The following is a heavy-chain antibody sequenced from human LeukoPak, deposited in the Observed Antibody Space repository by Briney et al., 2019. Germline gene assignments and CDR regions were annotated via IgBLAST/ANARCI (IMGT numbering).Heavy chain of an antibody. Sequence: GGSLRLSCAASGFTFRGYGMHWVRQTPGKGLEWVSAIDTNGGGTTYADSVEGRFSISRDNAKNILYLQMNSLRVEDTAVYYCARGGGYRLDYWAQGPLVPVPS. CDR1: GFTFRGYG. CDR2: IDTNGGGT. D-gene: IGHD6-25*01. CDR3: ARGGGYRLDY. J-gene: IGHJ4*02. V-gene: IGHV3-74*01.